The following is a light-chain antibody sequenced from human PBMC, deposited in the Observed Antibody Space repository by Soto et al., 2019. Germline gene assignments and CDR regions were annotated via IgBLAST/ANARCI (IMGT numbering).Light chain of an antibody. Sequence: VLTQSPDTLSLSPGDRATLSCRANQRASRQYLSWYQQRPGQPPRLLIYSVSMRADGIPDRFCGSGSGSEFTLTINRLEPEDFAVYYCQDFDSPQWTFGQGTKIEN. J-gene: IGKJ1*01. CDR2: SVS. V-gene: IGKV3-20*01. CDR3: QDFDSPQWT. CDR1: QRASRQY.